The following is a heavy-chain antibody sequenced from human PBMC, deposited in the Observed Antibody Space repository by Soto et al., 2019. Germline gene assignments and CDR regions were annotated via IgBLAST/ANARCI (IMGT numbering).Heavy chain of an antibody. CDR1: GYTFTGHY. V-gene: IGHV1-2*02. J-gene: IGHJ4*02. Sequence: QVQLVQSGAEVKKPGASVKVSCKASGYTFTGHYIHWVRQAPGQGPEWMGEISPVTGGAKYAQKFQGRVTMTRDTSITTVYTELTNLSPDDTAVYYCGRGRSGELVVFYWGQGTLVSVSS. D-gene: IGHD1-7*01. CDR3: GRGRSGELVVFY. CDR2: ISPVTGGA.